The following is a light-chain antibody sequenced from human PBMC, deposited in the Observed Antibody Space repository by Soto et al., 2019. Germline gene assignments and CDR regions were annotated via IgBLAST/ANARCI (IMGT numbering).Light chain of an antibody. Sequence: DIVLTQSPDSLAVSLGERATINCKSSQSVLYSSNNKNYLGWYQQKPGQTPKLLIYWASTRDSGVPDRFSGSGSGTDFTLTISSLQAEDLAVYYCQHYYSPPYTFGQGTRLQIK. V-gene: IGKV4-1*01. CDR2: WAS. J-gene: IGKJ2*01. CDR1: QSVLYSSNNKNY. CDR3: QHYYSPPYT.